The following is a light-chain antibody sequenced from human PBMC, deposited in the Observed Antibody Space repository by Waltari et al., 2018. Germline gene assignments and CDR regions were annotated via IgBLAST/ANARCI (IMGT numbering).Light chain of an antibody. CDR1: SSDVGNYNL. CDR2: EVR. Sequence: QSGLTQPASVSGSPGPSITISCTGTSSDVGNYNLVSWYQQYPGNAPQLMVDEVRTRASGVSDRFSGSRSGNTASLTSHGLQSEDEADYYCCSYVGLGIYVFGSGTKVTVL. V-gene: IGLV2-23*02. J-gene: IGLJ1*01. CDR3: CSYVGLGIYV.